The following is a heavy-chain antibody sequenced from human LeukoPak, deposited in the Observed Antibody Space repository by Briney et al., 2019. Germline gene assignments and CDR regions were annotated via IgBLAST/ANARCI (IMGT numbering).Heavy chain of an antibody. CDR1: GFSFTNYW. J-gene: IGHJ4*02. D-gene: IGHD3-10*01. CDR3: AKGSF. CDR2: ISESGGST. Sequence: GGSLRLSCAASGFSFTNYWMHWVRQAPGKGLVWVSGISESGGSTYYADSVKGRFTSSRDNSKNTLYLQMNNLRAEDTAAYYCAKGSFWGQGTLVTVSS. V-gene: IGHV3-23*01.